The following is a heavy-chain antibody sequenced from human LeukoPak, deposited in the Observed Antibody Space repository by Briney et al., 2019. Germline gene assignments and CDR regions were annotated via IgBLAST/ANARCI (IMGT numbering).Heavy chain of an antibody. V-gene: IGHV3-23*01. D-gene: IGHD3-9*01. CDR3: AKGLGDQAGYFGPDY. CDR2: VSNSGGAT. J-gene: IGHJ4*02. Sequence: GGSLRLSCAASGFTFSRFAMNWVRQAPGKGLEWISGVSNSGGATSYADSVRGRFIISRDNSKNTLFLQMSTLEAEDTAMYYCAKGLGDQAGYFGPDYWGQGTLVLVSS. CDR1: GFTFSRFA.